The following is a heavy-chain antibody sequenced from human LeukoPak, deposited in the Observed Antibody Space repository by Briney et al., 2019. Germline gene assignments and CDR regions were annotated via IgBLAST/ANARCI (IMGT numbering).Heavy chain of an antibody. V-gene: IGHV4-38-2*01. J-gene: IGHJ4*02. CDR1: GYSISSGYY. D-gene: IGHD3-16*02. CDR3: ARGNDYVWGSYRDFDY. CDR2: IYHSGST. Sequence: NSSETLSLTCAVSGYSISSGYYWGWIRQPPGKGLEWIGSIYHSGSTYYNPSLKSRVTISVDTSKNQFSLKLSSVTAADTAVYYCARGNDYVWGSYRDFDYWGQGTLVTVSS.